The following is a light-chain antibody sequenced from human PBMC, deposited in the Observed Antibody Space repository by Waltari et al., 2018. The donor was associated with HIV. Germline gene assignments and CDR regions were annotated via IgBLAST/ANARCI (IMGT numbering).Light chain of an antibody. V-gene: IGKV1-9*01. CDR2: GAS. J-gene: IGKJ2*01. Sequence: DIQFTQSPSFLSASVGDRVTITCRASQGINSYLAWYQQKPGTAPNLLIYGASTLQGGVPSRFSGSGSGTEFTLTISSLQPEDFATYYCQQINSYPYTFGQGTKIEIK. CDR1: QGINSY. CDR3: QQINSYPYT.